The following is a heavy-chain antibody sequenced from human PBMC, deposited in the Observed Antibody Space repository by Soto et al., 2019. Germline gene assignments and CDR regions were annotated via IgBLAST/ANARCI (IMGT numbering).Heavy chain of an antibody. J-gene: IGHJ4*02. CDR1: GGTFSSYT. CDR3: ARYAVATSKGYFDY. D-gene: IGHD6-19*01. V-gene: IGHV1-69*02. CDR2: IIPILDIA. Sequence: ASVKVSCKASGGTFSSYTISWVRQSPGQGLEWMGRIIPILDIANYAQKFQGRVTITADKSTSTAYMELSSLRSEDTAVYYCARYAVATSKGYFDYWGQGTLVTVSS.